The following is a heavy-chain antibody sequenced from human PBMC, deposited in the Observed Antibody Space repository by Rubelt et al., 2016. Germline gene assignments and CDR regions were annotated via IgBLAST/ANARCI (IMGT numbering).Heavy chain of an antibody. D-gene: IGHD6-6*01. J-gene: IGHJ2*01. CDR3: ARDRIRIAARQGWYFDL. CDR1: GYTFTSYG. CDR2: ISAYNGNT. Sequence: QVQLVQSGAEVKKPGASVKVSCKASGYTFTSYGISWVRQAPGQGLEWMGWISAYNGNTNYAQKLPVRVTMTTDTPTSTAYMELRSLRSDDTAGYYCARDRIRIAARQGWYFDLWGRGTLVTVSS. V-gene: IGHV1-18*01.